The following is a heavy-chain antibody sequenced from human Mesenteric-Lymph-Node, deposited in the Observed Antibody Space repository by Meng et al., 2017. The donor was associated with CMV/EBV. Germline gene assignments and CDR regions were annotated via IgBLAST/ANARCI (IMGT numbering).Heavy chain of an antibody. CDR2: VFYSGST. Sequence: GALSLGSYYWSWIRQPPGKGLEWIGCVFYSGSTNYNSSLGNRVTISVDTAKNQFSLRLRSLTAADTAVYYCASTYYGSGSAFAPGSWGQGTLVTVSS. V-gene: IGHV4-61*01. CDR3: ASTYYGSGSAFAPGS. D-gene: IGHD3-10*01. J-gene: IGHJ4*02. CDR1: GALSLGSYY.